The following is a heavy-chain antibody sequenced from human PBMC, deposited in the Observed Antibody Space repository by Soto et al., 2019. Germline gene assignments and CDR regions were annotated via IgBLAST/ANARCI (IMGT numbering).Heavy chain of an antibody. D-gene: IGHD3-3*01. J-gene: IGHJ5*02. CDR1: GGTFSSYA. CDR2: IIPIFGTA. Sequence: QVQLVQSGAEVKKPGSSVKVSCKASGGTFSSYAISWVRQAPGQGLEWMGGIIPIFGTANYAQKFQGRVTITADKSTSTAYRELSSLRSEDTAVYYCARDGDFWSGYTNENWFDPWGQGTLVTVSS. CDR3: ARDGDFWSGYTNENWFDP. V-gene: IGHV1-69*06.